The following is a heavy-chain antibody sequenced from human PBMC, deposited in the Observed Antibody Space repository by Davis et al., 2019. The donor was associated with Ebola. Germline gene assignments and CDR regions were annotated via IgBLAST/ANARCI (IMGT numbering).Heavy chain of an antibody. Sequence: HTGGSLRLSCAASGFTFSNYWMHWVRQAPGKGLVWVSRINTDESSTNYADSVQGRFTISRDNAKNSLYLQMNSLRAEDTAVYYCARGPSTGNSFTYWGQGTLVTVSS. CDR1: GFTFSNYW. V-gene: IGHV3-74*01. D-gene: IGHD6-13*01. CDR2: INTDESST. CDR3: ARGPSTGNSFTY. J-gene: IGHJ4*02.